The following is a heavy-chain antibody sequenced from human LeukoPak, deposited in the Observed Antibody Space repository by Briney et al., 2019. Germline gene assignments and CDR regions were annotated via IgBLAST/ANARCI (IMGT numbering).Heavy chain of an antibody. V-gene: IGHV5-10-1*01. J-gene: IGHJ4*02. CDR1: GYSFTSYW. D-gene: IGHD2-15*01. CDR2: IDPSDSYT. Sequence: GGSLKISCKGSGYSFTSYWISWVRPMPGKGLEWMGRIDPSDSYTNYSPSFQGHVTISADKSISTAYLQWSSLKASDTAMYYCARFQYCSGGSCYNYFDYWGQGTLVTVSS. CDR3: ARFQYCSGGSCYNYFDY.